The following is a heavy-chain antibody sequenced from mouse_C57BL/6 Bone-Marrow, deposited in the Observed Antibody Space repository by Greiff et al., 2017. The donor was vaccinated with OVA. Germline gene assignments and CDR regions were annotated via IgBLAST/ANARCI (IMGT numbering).Heavy chain of an antibody. J-gene: IGHJ2*01. CDR1: GFTFSDYG. CDR3: ARTGTDFDY. Sequence: EVKLMESGGGLVKPGGSLKLSCAATGFTFSDYGMHWVRQAPEKGLEWVAYISSGSSTIYYADTVKGRFTISRDNAKNTLFLQMTSLRSEDTSMYYCARTGTDFDYWGQGTTLTVSS. D-gene: IGHD4-1*01. V-gene: IGHV5-17*01. CDR2: ISSGSSTI.